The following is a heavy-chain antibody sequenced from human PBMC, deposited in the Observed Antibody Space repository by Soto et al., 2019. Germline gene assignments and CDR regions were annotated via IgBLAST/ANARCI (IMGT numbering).Heavy chain of an antibody. V-gene: IGHV4-30-2*01. CDR1: GGSISSDGYT. D-gene: IGHD3-22*01. J-gene: IGHJ4*02. Sequence: SETLSLTCAVSGGSISSDGYTWTWIRQPPGKGLEWIGYIYRSGNTYYNPSLQSRVAISIDRSKNQFSLRLSSVTAADTAVYYCVRDNYSDKNQLDYWGQGALVTVSS. CDR2: IYRSGNT. CDR3: VRDNYSDKNQLDY.